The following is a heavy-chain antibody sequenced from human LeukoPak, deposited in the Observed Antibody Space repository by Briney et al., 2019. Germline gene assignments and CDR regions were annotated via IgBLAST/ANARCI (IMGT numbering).Heavy chain of an antibody. CDR3: ARVRVVVVPAAIQAYYYYGMDV. V-gene: IGHV1-8*01. J-gene: IGHJ6*02. CDR1: GYTFTSYD. CDR2: MNPNSGNT. Sequence: ASVKVSCKASGYTFTSYDINWVRQATGQGLEWMGWMNPNSGNTGYAQKFQGRVTMTTDTSTSTAYMELRSLRSDDTAVYYCARVRVVVVPAAIQAYYYYGMDVWGQGTTVTVSS. D-gene: IGHD2-2*02.